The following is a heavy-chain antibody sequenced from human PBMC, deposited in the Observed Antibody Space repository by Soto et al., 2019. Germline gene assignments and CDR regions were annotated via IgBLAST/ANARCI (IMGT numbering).Heavy chain of an antibody. J-gene: IGHJ4*02. CDR2: IYNNGNT. CDR3: ARTVMPVGNLAAFDH. D-gene: IGHD7-27*01. Sequence: QMQLQESGPGLVKPSATLSLTCHVSGGSVSSVKYFWSWIRQPPGKGLDWIASIYNNGNTNYNPSLKSRSTISVDTSKNQCSLKLTSVTAADSAVYFCARTVMPVGNLAAFDHWGQGVLVTVSS. CDR1: GGSVSSVKYF. V-gene: IGHV4-61*01.